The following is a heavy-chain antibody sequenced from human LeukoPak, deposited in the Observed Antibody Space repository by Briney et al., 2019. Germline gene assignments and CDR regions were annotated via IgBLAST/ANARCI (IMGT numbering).Heavy chain of an antibody. CDR2: ISNDGGGT. D-gene: IGHD3-22*01. J-gene: IGHJ5*02. CDR3: AKGSSGYFADL. CDR1: GFIFNNYG. Sequence: GGSLRLSCAASGFIFNNYGLIWVRQAPGKGLEWVSAISNDGGGTNYADFVRGRFTISRDNSKNTLFLQMNSLRAEDTALYYCAKGSSGYFADLWGRGTLVTVSS. V-gene: IGHV3-23*01.